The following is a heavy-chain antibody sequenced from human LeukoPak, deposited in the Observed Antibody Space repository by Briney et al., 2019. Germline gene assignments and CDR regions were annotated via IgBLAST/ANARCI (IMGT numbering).Heavy chain of an antibody. D-gene: IGHD3-16*02. CDR1: GGSISSYY. CDR3: AREATYYDYVWGSYHYFDY. Sequence: SETLSLTCTVSGGSISSYYWSWIRQPAGKGLEWIGYVYYSGSANYNPSLKSRVTISVDTSKNQFSLKLSSVTAADTAVYYCAREATYYDYVWGSYHYFDYWGQGTLVTVSS. CDR2: VYYSGSA. V-gene: IGHV4-59*01. J-gene: IGHJ4*02.